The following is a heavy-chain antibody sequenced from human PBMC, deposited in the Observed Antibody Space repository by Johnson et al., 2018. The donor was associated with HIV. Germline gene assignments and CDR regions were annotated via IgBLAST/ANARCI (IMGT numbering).Heavy chain of an antibody. V-gene: IGHV3-66*02. CDR3: ARSPLGSGSYVDI. J-gene: IGHJ3*02. Sequence: VHLVESGGDLVKPGGSLRLSCAASGFTVSSNYMSWVRQAPGKGLEWVSVIYSGGSTYYADSVKGRFTISRDNSKNTLYLQMNSLRAEDTAVYYCARSPLGSGSYVDIWGQGTMVTVSS. D-gene: IGHD3-10*01. CDR1: GFTVSSNY. CDR2: IYSGGST.